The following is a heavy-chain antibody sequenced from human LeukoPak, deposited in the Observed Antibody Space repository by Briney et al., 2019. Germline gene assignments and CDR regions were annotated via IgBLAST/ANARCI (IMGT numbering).Heavy chain of an antibody. J-gene: IGHJ4*02. CDR3: ARDLRGGNFDY. CDR1: GFTVSSNY. V-gene: IGHV3-53*04. D-gene: IGHD2-15*01. CDR2: IYSGDST. Sequence: GGSLRLSCAASGFTVSSNYMSWVRQAPGKGLEWVSVIYSGDSTYYADSVKGRFTIPRHSSKNTLYLQMNSLRAEDTAVYYCARDLRGGNFDYWGQGTLVTVSS.